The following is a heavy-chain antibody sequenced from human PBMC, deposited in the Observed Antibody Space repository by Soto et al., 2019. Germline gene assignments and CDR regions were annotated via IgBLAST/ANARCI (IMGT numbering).Heavy chain of an antibody. V-gene: IGHV1-8*01. J-gene: IGHJ3*02. D-gene: IGHD6-19*01. Sequence: ASVKVSCKASGYTFTSYDITWVRQATGQGLEWMGWMNPNSGNTGYAQKFQGRVTMTRNTSISTAYMELSSLRSEDTAVYYCARVRGVVAVAVDAFDIWGQGTMVTVSS. CDR1: GYTFTSYD. CDR2: MNPNSGNT. CDR3: ARVRGVVAVAVDAFDI.